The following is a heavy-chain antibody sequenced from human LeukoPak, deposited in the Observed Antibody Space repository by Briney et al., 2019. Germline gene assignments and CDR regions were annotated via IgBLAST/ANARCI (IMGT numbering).Heavy chain of an antibody. V-gene: IGHV1-18*01. CDR3: ARDPYGSGSYYVYYYYYMDV. CDR2: ISAYNGNT. CDR1: GYTFTSYG. D-gene: IGHD3-10*01. Sequence: ASVKVSCKASGYTFTSYGISWVRQAPGQGLEWMGWISAYNGNTNYAQKLQGRVTMTTDTSTSTAYMELRSLRSDDTAVYYCARDPYGSGSYYVYYYYYMDVWGKGTTVTVSS. J-gene: IGHJ6*03.